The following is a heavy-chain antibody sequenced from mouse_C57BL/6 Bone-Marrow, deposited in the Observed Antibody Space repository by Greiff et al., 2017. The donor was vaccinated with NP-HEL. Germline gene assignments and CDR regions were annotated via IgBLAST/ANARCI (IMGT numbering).Heavy chain of an antibody. J-gene: IGHJ1*03. V-gene: IGHV7-3*01. Sequence: VQLQQSGGGLVQPGGSLSLSCAASGFTFTDYYMSWVRQPPGKALEWLGFIRNKANGYTTEYSASVKGRFTISRDNSQSILYLQMNALRAEDSATYYCARGGNYYGSSYWYFDVWGTGTTVTVSS. CDR2: IRNKANGYTT. CDR1: GFTFTDYY. CDR3: ARGGNYYGSSYWYFDV. D-gene: IGHD1-1*01.